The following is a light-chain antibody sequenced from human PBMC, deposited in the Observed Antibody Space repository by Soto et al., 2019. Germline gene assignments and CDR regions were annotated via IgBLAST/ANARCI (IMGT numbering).Light chain of an antibody. CDR2: GAS. J-gene: IGKJ1*01. CDR3: QQYTDWPRT. Sequence: EIVMTQSPATLSVSPGERAALSCRASQSVSSNLAWYQQKPGQAPRLLIHGASTRATGIAARFSGSGSGTEFTLTISSLQSEDFAVYYCQQYTDWPRTLGQGTKVDSK. CDR1: QSVSSN. V-gene: IGKV3-15*01.